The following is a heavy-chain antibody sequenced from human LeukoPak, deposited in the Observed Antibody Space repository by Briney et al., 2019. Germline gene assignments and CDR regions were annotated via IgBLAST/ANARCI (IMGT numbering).Heavy chain of an antibody. Sequence: SSETLSLTCSVSGGSISSDYWSWIRQPPGKGLQWIAFISYSGSPDYNPSLKSRVTISVDTSKNQFSLKLRSVTATDTAVYYCARVGVGSGVNWFDPWGQGTLVTVSS. V-gene: IGHV4-59*12. CDR3: ARVGVGSGVNWFDP. CDR1: GGSISSDY. CDR2: ISYSGSP. J-gene: IGHJ5*02. D-gene: IGHD2-15*01.